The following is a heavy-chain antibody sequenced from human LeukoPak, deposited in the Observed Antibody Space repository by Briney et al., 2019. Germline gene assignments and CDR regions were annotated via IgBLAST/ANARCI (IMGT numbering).Heavy chain of an antibody. CDR2: IYHSGST. V-gene: IGHV4-59*12. CDR1: GSMYNYY. D-gene: IGHD4-11*01. CDR3: ARDHLGAGHDYDAFDI. J-gene: IGHJ3*02. Sequence: SETLSLTCTVSGSMYNYYWSWIRQPPGKGLEWIGYIYHSGSTYYNPSLKSRVTISVDRSKNQFSLKLSSVTAADTAVYYCARDHLGAGHDYDAFDIWGQGTMVTVSS.